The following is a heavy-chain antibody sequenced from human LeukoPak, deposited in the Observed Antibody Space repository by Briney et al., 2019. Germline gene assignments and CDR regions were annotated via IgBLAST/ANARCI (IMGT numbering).Heavy chain of an antibody. D-gene: IGHD2-21*01. CDR3: ARTMADGGANH. V-gene: IGHV1-46*01. J-gene: IGHJ5*02. CDR2: INPSGDSV. Sequence: GASVKVSCKASGYTFTGYYMHWVRQAPGQGLEWMGRINPSGDSVNYAQKFQDRVTMTRDTSTNTVYLELSSLRSDDTAVYYCARTMADGGANHWGQGTLVTVSS. CDR1: GYTFTGYY.